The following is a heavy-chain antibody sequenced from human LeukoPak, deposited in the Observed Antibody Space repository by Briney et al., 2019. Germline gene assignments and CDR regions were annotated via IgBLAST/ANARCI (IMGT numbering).Heavy chain of an antibody. J-gene: IGHJ4*02. CDR2: FGGSGGGT. V-gene: IGHV3-23*01. CDR1: GFTFNNYA. CDR3: AKHMAVGTFDY. D-gene: IGHD1-26*01. Sequence: PGGSLRLSCAASGFTFNNYAMSWVRLAPGKGLEWVSAFGGSGGGTYYADSVKGRFTISRDNSKNTLYLQMNSLRAEDTAVYYCAKHMAVGTFDYWGKGTLVTVSS.